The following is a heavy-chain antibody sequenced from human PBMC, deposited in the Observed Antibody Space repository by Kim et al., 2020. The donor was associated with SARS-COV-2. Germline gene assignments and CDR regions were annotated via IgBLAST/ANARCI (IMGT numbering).Heavy chain of an antibody. J-gene: IGHJ3*02. D-gene: IGHD3-10*01. CDR2: INPNTGGT. V-gene: IGHV1-2*04. CDR3: ARLYYYGSGRLDNAFYI. CDR1: GYTFTGYY. Sequence: ASVKVSCKASGYTFTGYYIHWVRQAPGQGPEWMGRINPNTGGTNYAQKFQDWVTMTRDTSISTAYMEVSRLRSDDTAVYYCARLYYYGSGRLDNAFYIWG.